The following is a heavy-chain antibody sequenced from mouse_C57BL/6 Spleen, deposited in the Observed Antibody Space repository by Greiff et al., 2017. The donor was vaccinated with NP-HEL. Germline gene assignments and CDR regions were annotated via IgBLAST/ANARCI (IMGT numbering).Heavy chain of an antibody. J-gene: IGHJ3*01. V-gene: IGHV1-72*01. CDR2: IDPNSGGT. Sequence: VQLQQPGAELVKPGASVKLSCKASGYTFTSYWMHWVKQRPGRGLEWIGRIDPNSGGTTYPEKFKSKATLTVDKPSSTAYMQLSSLTSEDSAVYYCARDHYGSSLFAYWGQGTLVTVSA. CDR3: ARDHYGSSLFAY. D-gene: IGHD1-1*01. CDR1: GYTFTSYW.